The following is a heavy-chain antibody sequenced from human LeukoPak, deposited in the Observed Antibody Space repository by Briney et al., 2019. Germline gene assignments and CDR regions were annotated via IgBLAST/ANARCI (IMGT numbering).Heavy chain of an antibody. V-gene: IGHV5-10-1*01. Sequence: PGESLKISCKGSGYSFASYWIAWVRQMPGKGLEWMGRIDPSDSYTNYSPSFQGHVTISADKSISTAYLQWSSLKASDTAMYYCARQMGDIAGATGAFDIWGQGTMVTVSS. D-gene: IGHD1-26*01. CDR2: IDPSDSYT. CDR1: GYSFASYW. CDR3: ARQMGDIAGATGAFDI. J-gene: IGHJ3*02.